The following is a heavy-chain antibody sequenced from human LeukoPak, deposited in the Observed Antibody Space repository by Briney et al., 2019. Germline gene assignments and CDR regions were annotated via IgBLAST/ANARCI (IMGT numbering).Heavy chain of an antibody. D-gene: IGHD3-10*01. V-gene: IGHV4-59*08. CDR1: GGSISSYY. J-gene: IGHJ4*02. Sequence: PSETLSLTCTVSGGSISSYYWSWIRQPPGKGLEWIGYIYYSGSTNYNPSLKSRVTISVDTSKNQFSLKLSSVTAADTAVYYCARLRDGAIDYWGQGTLVTVSS. CDR2: IYYSGST. CDR3: ARLRDGAIDY.